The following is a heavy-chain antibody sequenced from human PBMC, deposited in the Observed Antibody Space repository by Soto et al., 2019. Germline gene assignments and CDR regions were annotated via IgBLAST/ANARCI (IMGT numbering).Heavy chain of an antibody. CDR1: GGSISSSNW. D-gene: IGHD3-16*01. Sequence: SETLSLTCDGSGGSISSSNWWSWVRQPPGKGLEWIGEIYHSGSTNYNPSLKSRVTISVDKSKNQFSLNLSAVTAADTAVYYCARSNAYSRWVFDYWGQGTLVTVSS. J-gene: IGHJ4*02. CDR3: ARSNAYSRWVFDY. CDR2: IYHSGST. V-gene: IGHV4-4*02.